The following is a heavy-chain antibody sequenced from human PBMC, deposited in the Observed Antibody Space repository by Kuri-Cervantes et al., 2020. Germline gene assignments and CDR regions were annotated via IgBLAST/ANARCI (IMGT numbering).Heavy chain of an antibody. V-gene: IGHV4-30-2*02. CDR2: IYHSGST. CDR3: ARRLAVPGFYYFDY. Sequence: SETLSLTCAVSGGSISSGGYSWSWIRQPPGKGLEWIGYIYHSGSTNYNPSLKSRVTISVDTSKNQFSLKLISVTAADTAVYYCARRLAVPGFYYFDYWGQGTLVTVSS. D-gene: IGHD6-19*01. J-gene: IGHJ4*02. CDR1: GGSISSGGYS.